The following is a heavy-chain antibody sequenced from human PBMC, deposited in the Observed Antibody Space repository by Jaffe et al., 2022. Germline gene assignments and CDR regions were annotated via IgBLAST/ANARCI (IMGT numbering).Heavy chain of an antibody. V-gene: IGHV1-2*06. CDR2: INPNSGGT. CDR3: ARNSGSYYVGYYYYYMDV. D-gene: IGHD1-26*01. CDR1: GYTFTGYY. Sequence: QVQLVQSGAEVKKPGASVKVSCKASGYTFTGYYMHWVRQAPGQGLEWMGRINPNSGGTNYAQKFQGRVTMTRDTSISTAYMELSRLRSDDTAVYYCARNSGSYYVGYYYYYMDVWGKGTTVTVSS. J-gene: IGHJ6*03.